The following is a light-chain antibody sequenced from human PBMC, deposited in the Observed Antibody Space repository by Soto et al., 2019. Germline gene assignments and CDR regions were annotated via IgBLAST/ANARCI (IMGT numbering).Light chain of an antibody. CDR3: QQYFEWPPMT. Sequence: IVLTQSPGTLSLSPGERATLSCRASQSVSSSYLAWYQQKPGQAPRLLIYGTSSRATGIPDRFSGSGSGTDFTLTISSLRSEDSAIYYCQQYFEWPPMTFGQGTKVDIK. CDR1: QSVSSSY. J-gene: IGKJ1*01. CDR2: GTS. V-gene: IGKV3-20*01.